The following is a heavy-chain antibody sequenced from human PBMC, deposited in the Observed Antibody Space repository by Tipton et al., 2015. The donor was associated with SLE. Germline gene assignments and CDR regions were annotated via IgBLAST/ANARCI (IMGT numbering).Heavy chain of an antibody. Sequence: LRLSCTVSGGSISSSSYYWGWIRQPPGKGLEWIGSIYHSGSTYYNPSLKSRVTISVDTSKNQFSLKLSSVTAADTAVYYCARPMDYAGYFQHWGQGTLVTVSS. CDR1: GGSISSSSYY. D-gene: IGHD4-17*01. V-gene: IGHV4-39*07. J-gene: IGHJ1*01. CDR2: IYHSGST. CDR3: ARPMDYAGYFQH.